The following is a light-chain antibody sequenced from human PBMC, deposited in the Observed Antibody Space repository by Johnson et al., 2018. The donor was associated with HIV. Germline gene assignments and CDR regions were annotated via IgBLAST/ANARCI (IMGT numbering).Light chain of an antibody. CDR3: GTWDNSLNTGGG. J-gene: IGLJ1*01. Sequence: QSVLTQPPSVSAAPGQKVTISCSGSSSNIGNNYVSWYQQLPGTAPKLLIYENNKRPSGIPDRFSGYKSGTSATLGITGLKTGDEADYYCGTWDNSLNTGGGFGTGTKVTVL. CDR1: SSNIGNNY. CDR2: ENN. V-gene: IGLV1-51*02.